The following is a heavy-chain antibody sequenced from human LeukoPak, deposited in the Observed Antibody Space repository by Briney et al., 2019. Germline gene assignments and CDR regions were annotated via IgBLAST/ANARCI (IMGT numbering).Heavy chain of an antibody. CDR1: GGSISSYY. V-gene: IGHV4-59*12. CDR3: ARSDGYGLVDI. D-gene: IGHD3-10*01. Sequence: PSETLSLTCTVSGGSISSYYWSWIRQPPGKGLEWIGYIYYSGSTNYNPSLKSRVTISVATPKNHFSLTLSSVTAADTAVYYCARSDGYGLVDIWGQGTMVTVSS. CDR2: IYYSGST. J-gene: IGHJ3*02.